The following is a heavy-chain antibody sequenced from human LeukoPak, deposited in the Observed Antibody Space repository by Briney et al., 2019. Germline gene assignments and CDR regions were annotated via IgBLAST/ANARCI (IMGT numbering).Heavy chain of an antibody. V-gene: IGHV3-48*04. CDR2: ISSSSSTI. J-gene: IGHJ1*01. Sequence: PGGSLRLSCAASGFTFSSYSMNWVRQAPGKGLEWVSYISSSSSTIYYADSVKGRFTISRDNAKNSLYLQMNSLRAEDTAVYYCARGTASWGTEYFQHWGQGTLVTVSS. CDR3: ARGTASWGTEYFQH. CDR1: GFTFSSYS. D-gene: IGHD3-16*01.